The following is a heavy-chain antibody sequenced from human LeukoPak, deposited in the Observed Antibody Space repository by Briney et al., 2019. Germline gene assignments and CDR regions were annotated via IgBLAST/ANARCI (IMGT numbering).Heavy chain of an antibody. CDR2: IGTAGET. D-gene: IGHD3-16*01. Sequence: GGSLRLSCAASGFTLSNYDMHWVRQAPGKGREWVSGIGTAGETAYPGSVKGRFTISRENAKNSLYLQMSCLSAADTALYYCARLRRGLGNAFDIWGQGTMVTVSS. J-gene: IGHJ3*02. V-gene: IGHV3-13*04. CDR1: GFTLSNYD. CDR3: ARLRRGLGNAFDI.